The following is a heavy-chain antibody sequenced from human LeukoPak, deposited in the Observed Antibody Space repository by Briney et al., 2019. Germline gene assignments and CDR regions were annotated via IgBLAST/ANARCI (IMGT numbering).Heavy chain of an antibody. D-gene: IGHD6-13*01. CDR1: GFTFSSYG. CDR3: AKDVAAGYGSSWYPFSYYYGMDV. Sequence: GGSLRLSCAASGFTFSSYGMHWVRQAPGKGLEWVAVISYDGSNKYYADSVKGRFTISRDNSKNTLYLQMNSLRAEDTAVYYCAKDVAAGYGSSWYPFSYYYGMDVWGQGTTVTISS. CDR2: ISYDGSNK. J-gene: IGHJ6*02. V-gene: IGHV3-30*18.